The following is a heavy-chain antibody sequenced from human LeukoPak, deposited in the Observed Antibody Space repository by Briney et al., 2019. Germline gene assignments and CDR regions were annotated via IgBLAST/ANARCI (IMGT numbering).Heavy chain of an antibody. D-gene: IGHD4-23*01. CDR1: GGTFSSYA. J-gene: IGHJ6*02. V-gene: IGHV1-69*01. CDR3: ARVYYGGNSRVYGMDV. Sequence: SVKVSCKASGGTFSSYAISWVRQAPGQGLEWMGGIILIFGTANYAQKFQGRVTITADESTSTAYMELSSLRSEDTAVYYCARVYYGGNSRVYGMDVWGQGTTVTVSS. CDR2: IILIFGTA.